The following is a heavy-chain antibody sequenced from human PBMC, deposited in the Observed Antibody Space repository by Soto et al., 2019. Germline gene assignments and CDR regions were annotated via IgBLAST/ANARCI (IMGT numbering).Heavy chain of an antibody. CDR2: ISGSGDTT. J-gene: IGHJ4*02. V-gene: IGHV3-23*01. CDR3: AKEVGTATTPYVAH. CDR1: GFTFSNYA. Sequence: EVQLLESGGGLVQPGGSLRLSCAASGFTFSNYAMSWVRQAPGEGLEWVSAISGSGDTTFYADSVKGRFTIYRDNSRNTLYLQMSSLRAEDTAVFYCAKEVGTATTPYVAHWGQGTLVTVSS. D-gene: IGHD4-17*01.